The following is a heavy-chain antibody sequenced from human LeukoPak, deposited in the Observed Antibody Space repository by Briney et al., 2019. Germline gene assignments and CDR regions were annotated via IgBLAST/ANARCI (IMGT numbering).Heavy chain of an antibody. V-gene: IGHV4-59*01. CDR1: GGSFSGXX. CDR3: ARDLVGGTTRFDP. J-gene: IGHJ5*02. Sequence: SETLSLTCAVYGGSFSGXXXXXXRQPPGXXXXXIGYIXYTGTTXXXXSLXXXXXIXADTSKNQFALQLSSVTAADTAVYYCARDLVGGTTRFDPWGQGTLVTVSS. CDR2: IXYTGTT. D-gene: IGHD1-26*01.